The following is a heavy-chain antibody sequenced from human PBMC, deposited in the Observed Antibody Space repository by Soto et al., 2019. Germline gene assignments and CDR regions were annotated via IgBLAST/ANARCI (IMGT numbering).Heavy chain of an antibody. D-gene: IGHD6-6*01. CDR2: IYYSGST. Sequence: PSETLSLTCTVSGSSINSSGYYWGWIRQPPGKGLEWIGYIYYSGSTYYNPSLKSRVTISVDTSKNQFSLKLSSVTAADTAVYYCAREGSSRNDAFDIWGQGTMVTVSS. J-gene: IGHJ3*02. CDR3: AREGSSRNDAFDI. V-gene: IGHV4-30-4*08. CDR1: GSSINSSGYY.